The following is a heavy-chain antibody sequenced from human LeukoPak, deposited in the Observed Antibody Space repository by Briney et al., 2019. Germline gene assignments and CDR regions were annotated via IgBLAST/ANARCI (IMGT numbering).Heavy chain of an antibody. Sequence: GGSLRLSCAASGFTFSSYWMSWVRQAPGKGLEWVANIKQDGSEEYYVDSVKGRFTISRDNAKNSLYLQMNSLRAEDTAVYYCARGHTYSSSSWYYFDYWGQGTLVTVSS. J-gene: IGHJ4*02. V-gene: IGHV3-7*01. CDR2: IKQDGSEE. CDR3: ARGHTYSSSSWYYFDY. CDR1: GFTFSSYW. D-gene: IGHD6-6*01.